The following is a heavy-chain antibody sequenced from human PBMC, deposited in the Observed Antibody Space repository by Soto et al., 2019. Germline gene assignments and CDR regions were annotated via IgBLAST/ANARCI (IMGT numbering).Heavy chain of an antibody. CDR3: ARGGLRGEYFAC. V-gene: IGHV3-13*01. Sequence: ESGGGLVQPGGSLRLSCAASGFTFSSFDMHWVRQATGKGLEWVSAIGAAGNTYYPASVKGRFTISRENAKNSLYLQMNSLRAEDTAVYYCARGGLRGEYFACWGPGTMVTVSS. J-gene: IGHJ4*02. CDR2: IGAAGNT. CDR1: GFTFSSFD. D-gene: IGHD3-16*01.